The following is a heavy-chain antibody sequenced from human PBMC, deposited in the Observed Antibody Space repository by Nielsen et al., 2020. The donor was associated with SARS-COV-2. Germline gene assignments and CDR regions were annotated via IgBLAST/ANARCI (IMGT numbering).Heavy chain of an antibody. CDR3: ARETIVRVPGATISSFDP. CDR2: ISYDGSNK. V-gene: IGHV3-30*03. J-gene: IGHJ5*02. D-gene: IGHD1-1*01. Sequence: GGSLRLSCAASGFTFSSYGMHWVRQAPGKGLEWVAVISYDGSNKYYADSVKGRFTISRDNSKNTLYLQMNSLRAEDTAVYYCARETIVRVPGATISSFDPWGQGTQVTVSS. CDR1: GFTFSSYG.